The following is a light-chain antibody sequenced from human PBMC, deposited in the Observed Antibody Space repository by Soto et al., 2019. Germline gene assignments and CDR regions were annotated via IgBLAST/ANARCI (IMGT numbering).Light chain of an antibody. CDR2: DVS. J-gene: IGKJ1*01. CDR3: QQYNTFWT. CDR1: QSISSW. Sequence: DIQMTQSPSTLSASVGDRVTITCRASQSISSWVAWYQQKPGRAPKLLMYDVSNLESGVPSRFSGSGSGTEFTLTINFLQPDDSATYYCQQYNTFWTFGQGNKVEIK. V-gene: IGKV1-5*01.